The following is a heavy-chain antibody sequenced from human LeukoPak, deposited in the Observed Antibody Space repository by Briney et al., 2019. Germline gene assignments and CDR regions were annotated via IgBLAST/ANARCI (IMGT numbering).Heavy chain of an antibody. D-gene: IGHD3-22*01. V-gene: IGHV3-7*01. J-gene: IGHJ4*02. CDR2: IQQDGSDK. Sequence: GGSLRLSCAASGFTFSSSWMSWVRQAPGKGLEWVANIQQDGSDKYYVDSVKGRFTISRDNAKNSLYLQMNSLRAEDTAVYYCARDLYRIVVVPHYFDYWGQGTLVTVSS. CDR1: GFTFSSSW. CDR3: ARDLYRIVVVPHYFDY.